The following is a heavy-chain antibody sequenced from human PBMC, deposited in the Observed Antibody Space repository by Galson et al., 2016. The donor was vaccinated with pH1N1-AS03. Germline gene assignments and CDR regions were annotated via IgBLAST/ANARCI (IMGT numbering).Heavy chain of an antibody. J-gene: IGHJ4*02. D-gene: IGHD3-3*01. CDR3: VRGSGYYFDS. CDR2: NRYYGSSE. V-gene: IGHV3-33*01. Sequence: SLRLSCAASGFTLRTYDMHWVRQAPGKGLEWVGINRYYGSSEYYGESMKGRISISRDNSQNTISLQMNSLGVEDTAVYYCVRGSGYYFDSWGQGTLVIVSS. CDR1: GFTLRTYD.